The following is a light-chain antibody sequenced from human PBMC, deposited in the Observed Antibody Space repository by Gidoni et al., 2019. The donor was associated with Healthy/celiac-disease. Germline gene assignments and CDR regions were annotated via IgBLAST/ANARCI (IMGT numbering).Light chain of an antibody. V-gene: IGKV2-28*01. CDR2: LGS. J-gene: IGKJ4*01. CDR1: QSLLHSNGYNY. CDR3: MQALQTPLT. Sequence: DIVMTQSPLARAVTPGEPAAISCRSSQSLLHSNGYNYLDWYLQKPGQSPQLLIYLGSNRASGVPDRFSGSGSGTYFTLKISRVEAEDVGVYYCMQALQTPLTFGGGTKVEIK.